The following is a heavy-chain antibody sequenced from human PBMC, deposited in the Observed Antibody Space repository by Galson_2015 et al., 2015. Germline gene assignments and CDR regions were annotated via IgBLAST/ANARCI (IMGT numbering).Heavy chain of an antibody. CDR2: IYQSGST. Sequence: LSLTCTVSVGSISRGAYSWTWIRQPPGKGLEWIGYIYQSGSTYYNPSLNSRVTMSVDRSKNQFSLKLTSVPAADTAVYYCARGGIYSNEWERYFDYWGQGTLVTVSS. V-gene: IGHV4-30-2*01. J-gene: IGHJ4*02. D-gene: IGHD4-11*01. CDR1: VGSISRGAYS. CDR3: ARGGIYSNEWERYFDY.